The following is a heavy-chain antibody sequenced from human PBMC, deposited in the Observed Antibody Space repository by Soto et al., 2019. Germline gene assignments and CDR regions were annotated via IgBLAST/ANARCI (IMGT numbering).Heavy chain of an antibody. V-gene: IGHV1-3*01. D-gene: IGHD3-10*01. CDR3: ARASGYPYYSYGMDV. Sequence: ASVKVSCKASGYTFTSYAMHWVRQAPGQRLEWMGWTNAGNGNTKYSQKFQGRVTITRDTSASTAYMELSSLRSEDTAVYYCARASGYPYYSYGMDVWGQGTTVTVSS. J-gene: IGHJ6*02. CDR2: TNAGNGNT. CDR1: GYTFTSYA.